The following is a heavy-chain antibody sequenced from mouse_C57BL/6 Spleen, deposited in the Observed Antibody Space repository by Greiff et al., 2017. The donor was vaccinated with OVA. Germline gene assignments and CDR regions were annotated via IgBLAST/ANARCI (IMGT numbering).Heavy chain of an antibody. V-gene: IGHV1-69*01. Sequence: VQLQQPGAELVMPGASVKLSCKASGYTFTSYWMHWVKQRPGQGLEWIGEIDPSDSYTNYNQKFKGKSTLTVDKSSSTAYMQLSSLTSEDSAVYYCARSPGSSYRYWYFDVWGTGTTVTVSS. J-gene: IGHJ1*03. CDR3: ARSPGSSYRYWYFDV. CDR1: GYTFTSYW. D-gene: IGHD1-1*01. CDR2: IDPSDSYT.